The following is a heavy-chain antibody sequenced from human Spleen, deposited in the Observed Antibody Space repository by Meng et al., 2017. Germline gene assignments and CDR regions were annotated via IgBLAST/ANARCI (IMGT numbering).Heavy chain of an antibody. CDR1: GGSLSDYY. J-gene: IGHJ4*02. V-gene: IGHV3-7*01. CDR3: ARGSDFPDY. D-gene: IGHD3-3*01. CDR2: IKQDGSEK. Sequence: ETLSLTCAVFGGSLSDYYWTWIRQVPGKGLEWVANIKQDGSEKYYVDSVKGRFTISRDNAKNSLYLQMNSLRAEDTAVYYCARGSDFPDYWGQGTLVTVSS.